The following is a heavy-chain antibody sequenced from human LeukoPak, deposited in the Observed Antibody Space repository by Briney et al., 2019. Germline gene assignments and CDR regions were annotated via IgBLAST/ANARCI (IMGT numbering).Heavy chain of an antibody. J-gene: IGHJ5*02. CDR1: GYSFTSYW. CDR2: IYPGDSDT. V-gene: IGHV5-51*01. Sequence: GESLKISCKGSGYSFTSYWIGWVRQMPGKGLEWMGIIYPGDSDTRYSPSFQGQVTISADKSVSTAYLQWSSLKASDTAMYYCASSYCSSTSCSPNWFDPWGQGTLVIVSS. D-gene: IGHD2-2*01. CDR3: ASSYCSSTSCSPNWFDP.